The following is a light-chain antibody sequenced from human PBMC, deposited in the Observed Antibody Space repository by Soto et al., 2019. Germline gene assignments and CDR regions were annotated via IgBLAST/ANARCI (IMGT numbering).Light chain of an antibody. Sequence: DLQMTQSPSSLSASLGDRVTITCRANQGINNYLAWFQQKPGIAPKSLIYAASNLQTGVPSHFTGSGSGADFTLTISSLQPEDFATYYCQQYHNYPYTFGQGTKLEIK. CDR3: QQYHNYPYT. V-gene: IGKV1-16*02. CDR1: QGINNY. J-gene: IGKJ2*01. CDR2: AAS.